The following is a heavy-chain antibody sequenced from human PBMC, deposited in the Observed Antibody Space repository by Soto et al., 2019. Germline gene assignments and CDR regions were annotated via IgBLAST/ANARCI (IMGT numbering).Heavy chain of an antibody. CDR1: GGSISSGDHY. Sequence: PSETLSLTCTVSGGSISSGDHYWTWIRQPPGKGLEWIGHILYSGNTHYNPSLNSRLTISVDTSISTAYMELSRLRSDDTAVYYCARGGTFAYDTSGYSVYWGQGTLVTVSS. J-gene: IGHJ4*02. V-gene: IGHV4-30-4*02. CDR3: ARGGTFAYDTSGYSVY. D-gene: IGHD3-22*01. CDR2: ILYSGNT.